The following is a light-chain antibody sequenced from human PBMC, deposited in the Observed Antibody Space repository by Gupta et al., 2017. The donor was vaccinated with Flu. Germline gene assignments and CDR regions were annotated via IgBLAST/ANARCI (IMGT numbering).Light chain of an antibody. CDR3: CSYAGSYTM. Sequence: GTSSDVGGYNYVAWYQQHPGKAPKLMIYDVSKRPSGVPDRFSGSKSGNTASLTISGLQAEDEADYYCCSYAGSYTMFGGGTKLTVL. V-gene: IGLV2-11*01. CDR2: DVS. J-gene: IGLJ3*02. CDR1: SSDVGGYNY.